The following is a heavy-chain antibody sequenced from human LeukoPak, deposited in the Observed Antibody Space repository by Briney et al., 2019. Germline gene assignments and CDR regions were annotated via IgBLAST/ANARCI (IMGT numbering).Heavy chain of an antibody. CDR3: ARNAAVATSRSWFDP. CDR1: GGSISNYY. Sequence: SETLSLTCTVSGGSISNYYWSWIRQPPGKGLEWIGYAYYSGSTNYNPSLESRVTMSVDTSKNKFTLKLSSVTAADTAVYYCARNAAVATSRSWFDPWGQGSLSPSPQ. D-gene: IGHD6-19*01. J-gene: IGHJ5*02. V-gene: IGHV4-59*08. CDR2: AYYSGST.